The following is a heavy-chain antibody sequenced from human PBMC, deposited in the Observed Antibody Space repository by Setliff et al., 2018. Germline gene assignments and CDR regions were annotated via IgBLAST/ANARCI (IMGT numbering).Heavy chain of an antibody. V-gene: IGHV4-59*01. D-gene: IGHD1-26*01. Sequence: SETLSLTCTVSGGSISSYYWSWIRQPPGKGLEWIGYIYYSGSTNYNPSLKSRVTISVDTSKNQFSLKLSSVTAADTAVYYCARVAQGLSYVGGRYFDYWGQGTLVTVSS. CDR2: IYYSGST. CDR1: GGSISSYY. CDR3: ARVAQGLSYVGGRYFDY. J-gene: IGHJ4*02.